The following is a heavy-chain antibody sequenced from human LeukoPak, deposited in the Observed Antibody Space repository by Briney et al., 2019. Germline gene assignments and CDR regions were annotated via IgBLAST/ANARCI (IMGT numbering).Heavy chain of an antibody. D-gene: IGHD3-10*01. CDR2: IYPGDSDT. J-gene: IGHJ4*02. Sequence: GESLKISCKGSGYSFTSYWIGWVRQVPGKGLEWMGIIYPGDSDTRYSPSFQGHVTISADRSISAAYLQWSSLKASDTAMYYCARLKYYGSGSYYFAYWGQGTLVTVSS. V-gene: IGHV5-51*01. CDR1: GYSFTSYW. CDR3: ARLKYYGSGSYYFAY.